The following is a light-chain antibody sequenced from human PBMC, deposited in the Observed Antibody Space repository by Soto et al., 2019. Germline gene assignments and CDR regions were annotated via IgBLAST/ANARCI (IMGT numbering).Light chain of an antibody. CDR1: SSDVGSFDR. Sequence: QSALTQPASVSGSPGQSITISCTGTSSDVGSFDRVSWYQQHPGTAPKLIIYEVTKRPSGVSNRFSGSKSGNTASLTISGLQAEDDSDYYCCSYANSNTLLFGGGTKLTVL. V-gene: IGLV2-23*02. CDR3: CSYANSNTLL. CDR2: EVT. J-gene: IGLJ2*01.